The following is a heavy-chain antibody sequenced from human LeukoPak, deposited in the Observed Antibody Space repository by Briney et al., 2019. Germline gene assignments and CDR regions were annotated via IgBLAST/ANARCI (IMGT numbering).Heavy chain of an antibody. Sequence: PGGSLRLSCAASGFTFSSYAMSWVRQAPGKGLEWVSAISGSGGNTHYADSVKGRFTVSRDNSKNTLYLQMNSLRAEDTAVYYCATDHDNSGYYTYFDYWGQGTLVTVSS. CDR2: ISGSGGNT. CDR3: ATDHDNSGYYTYFDY. J-gene: IGHJ4*02. D-gene: IGHD3-22*01. V-gene: IGHV3-23*01. CDR1: GFTFSSYA.